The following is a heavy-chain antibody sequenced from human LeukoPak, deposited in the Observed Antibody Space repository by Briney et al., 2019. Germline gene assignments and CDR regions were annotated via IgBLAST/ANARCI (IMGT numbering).Heavy chain of an antibody. J-gene: IGHJ4*02. CDR3: ARGRRICFDY. Sequence: SETLSLTCAVYGGSFSGYYWSWIRQPPGKGLEWIGEINHSGSTNYNPSLKSRVTISVDTSKNQFSLKLSPVTAADTAVYYCARGRRICFDYWGQGTLVTVSS. D-gene: IGHD2-15*01. CDR2: INHSGST. V-gene: IGHV4-34*01. CDR1: GGSFSGYY.